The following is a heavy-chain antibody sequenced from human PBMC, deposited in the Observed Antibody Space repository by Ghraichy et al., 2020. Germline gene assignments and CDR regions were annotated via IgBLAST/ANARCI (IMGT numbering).Heavy chain of an antibody. Sequence: GGSLRLSCAASGFTFSSYAMSWVRQAPGKGLEWVSAISGSGDSTYYADSVKGRFTISRDNSKNTLYLQMNSLRAEDTAVYYCAKAEGPARVVVVVAATVFDWGQGTLVTVSS. V-gene: IGHV3-23*01. CDR3: AKAEGPARVVVVVAATVFD. CDR1: GFTFSSYA. J-gene: IGHJ4*02. D-gene: IGHD2-15*01. CDR2: ISGSGDST.